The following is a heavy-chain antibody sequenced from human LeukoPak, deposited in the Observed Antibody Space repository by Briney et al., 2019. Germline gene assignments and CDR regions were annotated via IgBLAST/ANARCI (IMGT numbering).Heavy chain of an antibody. CDR1: GLSFRTSW. CDR2: IKEDGSVK. Sequence: GGSLRLSCVASGLSFRTSWMTWVRHAPGKGLEWVANIKEDGSVKNYVPSVRGRFTLSRDNAKNSLYLELSSLRAEDTAVYYCARDVAYNRLDVWGQGTMVTVSS. CDR3: ARDVAYNRLDV. V-gene: IGHV3-7*01. D-gene: IGHD1-14*01. J-gene: IGHJ3*01.